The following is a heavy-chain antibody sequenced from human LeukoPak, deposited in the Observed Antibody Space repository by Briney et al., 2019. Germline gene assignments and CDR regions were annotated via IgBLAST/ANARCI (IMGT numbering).Heavy chain of an antibody. V-gene: IGHV1-18*01. J-gene: IGHJ4*02. D-gene: IGHD2-2*01. Sequence: ASVKVSCKASGYTFTSYGISWVRQAPGQGLEWMGWISAYNGNTNYAQKLQGRVTMTTDTPTSTAYMELRSLRSDDTAVYYCARGLYCGLASCYRGDFDSWGQGTLVTVSS. CDR1: GYTFTSYG. CDR3: ARGLYCGLASCYRGDFDS. CDR2: ISAYNGNT.